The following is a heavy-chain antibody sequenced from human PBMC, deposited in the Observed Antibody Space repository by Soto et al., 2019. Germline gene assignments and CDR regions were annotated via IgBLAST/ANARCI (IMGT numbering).Heavy chain of an antibody. V-gene: IGHV1-46*03. D-gene: IGHD3-10*01. CDR1: GYTFTSYY. J-gene: IGHJ6*02. CDR2: INPSGGST. CDR3: ARDGSGSYHYYYYGMDV. Sequence: QVQLVQSGAEVKKPGASVKVSCKASGYTFTSYYMHWVRQAPGQGLEWMGIINPSGGSTSYAQKFQGRVTMTRXXSXSXXYMELSSLRSEDTAVYYCARDGSGSYHYYYYGMDVWGQGTTVTVSS.